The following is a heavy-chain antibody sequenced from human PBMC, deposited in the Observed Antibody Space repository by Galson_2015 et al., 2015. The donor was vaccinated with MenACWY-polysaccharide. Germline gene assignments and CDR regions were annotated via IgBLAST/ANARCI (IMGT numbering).Heavy chain of an antibody. D-gene: IGHD3-22*01. CDR3: SGDHGQGGYSNSFDY. CDR2: ISSSGSTV. CDR1: GLSFATHR. Sequence: SLRLSCAASGLSFATHRMNWVRQAPGKGLEWISYISSSGSTVYYADSVKGRFIISRDNAKNSLYLQMYSLRDEDTGIYYCSGDHGQGGYSNSFDYTVQGTLVTASS. J-gene: IGHJ4*02. V-gene: IGHV3-48*02.